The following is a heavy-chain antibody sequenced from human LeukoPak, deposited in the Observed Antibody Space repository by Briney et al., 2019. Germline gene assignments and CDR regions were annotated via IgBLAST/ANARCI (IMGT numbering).Heavy chain of an antibody. J-gene: IGHJ4*02. Sequence: PSETLSLTCTVSGGSISGSYWSWIRQPPGKGLEWIASIHSSGSTNYNPSLKSRFTISVDTPKNQFSLKLSSVTAADTAFYYCAKSSGYYTYWGQGTLVTVPS. CDR2: IHSSGST. V-gene: IGHV4-59*01. CDR3: AKSSGYYTY. D-gene: IGHD3-22*01. CDR1: GGSISGSY.